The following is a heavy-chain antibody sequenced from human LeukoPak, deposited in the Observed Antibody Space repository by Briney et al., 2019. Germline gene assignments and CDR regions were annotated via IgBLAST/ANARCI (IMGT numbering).Heavy chain of an antibody. CDR2: IYYSGST. J-gene: IGHJ5*02. CDR3: ARLSCSGGSCYFNWFDP. V-gene: IGHV4-59*01. CDR1: GGSIRSYY. D-gene: IGHD2-15*01. Sequence: PSETLSLTCTVSGGSIRSYYWSWIRQPPGKGLEWIGYIYYSGSTNYNPSLKSRVSISVDTSKNQFSLRLSSVTAADTAVYYCARLSCSGGSCYFNWFDPWGQGALVTVSS.